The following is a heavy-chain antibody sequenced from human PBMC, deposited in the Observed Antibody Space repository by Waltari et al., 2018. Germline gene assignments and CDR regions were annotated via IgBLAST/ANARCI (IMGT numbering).Heavy chain of an antibody. D-gene: IGHD3-22*01. V-gene: IGHV4-34*01. CDR2: INHSGST. Sequence: QVQLQQWGAGLLKPSETLSLTCAVYGGSFSGYYWSWIRQPPGKGLEWIGEINHSGSTNYNPSLKSRVTISVDTSKNQFSLKLSSVTAADTAVYYCARGLRRITMIVVVIARSYYFDYWGQGTLVTVSS. CDR3: ARGLRRITMIVVVIARSYYFDY. CDR1: GGSFSGYY. J-gene: IGHJ4*02.